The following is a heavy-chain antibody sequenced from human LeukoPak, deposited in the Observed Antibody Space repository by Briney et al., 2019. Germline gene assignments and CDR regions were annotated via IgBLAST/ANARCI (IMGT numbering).Heavy chain of an antibody. Sequence: PGGSLRLSCAASGFTFSSYAMSWVRQAPGKGLEWVSAISGSGGSTYYADSVKGRFTISRDNSKNTLYLQMNSLRAEDTAVYYCAKFPSSQLVRPRIDYWGQGTLVTVSS. CDR2: ISGSGGST. V-gene: IGHV3-23*01. J-gene: IGHJ4*02. CDR3: AKFPSSQLVRPRIDY. D-gene: IGHD6-6*01. CDR1: GFTFSSYA.